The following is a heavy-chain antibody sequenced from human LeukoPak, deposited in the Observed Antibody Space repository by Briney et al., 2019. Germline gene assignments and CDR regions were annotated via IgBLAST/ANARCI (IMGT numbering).Heavy chain of an antibody. V-gene: IGHV1-69*06. J-gene: IGHJ4*02. Sequence: SVKVSCKASGGTFSSYAISWVRQAPGQGLEWMGGIIPIFGTANYAQKFQGRVTITADRSTSTAYMELSSLRSEDTAVYYCARGRFNYYDSSGYYGFDYWGQGTLVTVSS. D-gene: IGHD3-22*01. CDR1: GGTFSSYA. CDR3: ARGRFNYYDSSGYYGFDY. CDR2: IIPIFGTA.